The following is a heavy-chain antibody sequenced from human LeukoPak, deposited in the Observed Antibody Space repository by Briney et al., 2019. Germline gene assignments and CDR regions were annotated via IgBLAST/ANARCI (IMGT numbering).Heavy chain of an antibody. J-gene: IGHJ5*02. V-gene: IGHV3-7*03. CDR1: GFIFSDSW. Sequence: GGSLRLSCTVSGFIFSDSWMAWIRQAPGKGLEWVAIIEKNGSGKNYVDSVKGRFIISRDNAKNSLFLQMDSLKVEDTAIYYCTTDRWYSADHWGQGTLVTVSS. CDR3: TTDRWYSADH. D-gene: IGHD2-15*01. CDR2: IEKNGSGK.